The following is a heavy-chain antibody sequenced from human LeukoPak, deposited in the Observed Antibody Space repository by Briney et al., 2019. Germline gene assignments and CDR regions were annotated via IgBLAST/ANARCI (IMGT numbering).Heavy chain of an antibody. D-gene: IGHD3-10*01. CDR1: GYTLTELS. V-gene: IGHV1-24*01. CDR2: FDPEDGET. Sequence: ASVKVSCKVSGYTLTELSMHRVRQAPGKGLEWMGGFDPEDGETIYAQKFQGRVTMTEDTSTDTAYMELSSLRSEDTAVYYCATGGSGSYYELDYWGQGTLVTVSS. CDR3: ATGGSGSYYELDY. J-gene: IGHJ4*02.